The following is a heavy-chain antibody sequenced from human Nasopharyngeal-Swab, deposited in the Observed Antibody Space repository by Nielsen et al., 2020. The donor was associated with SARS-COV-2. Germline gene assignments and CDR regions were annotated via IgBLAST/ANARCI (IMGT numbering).Heavy chain of an antibody. J-gene: IGHJ4*02. D-gene: IGHD3-22*01. CDR2: INWDGSA. V-gene: IGHV3-43*01. CDR3: AKDSWDSSGYLTD. CDR1: GFSFDDYT. Sequence: GESLKISCVASGFSFDDYTLHWVRQAPGKGLEWVSLINWDGSAYYSDSVKGRFTISRDNSKDSLYLQMNSLTTEDIALYYCAKDSWDSSGYLTDWGQGTLVTVSS.